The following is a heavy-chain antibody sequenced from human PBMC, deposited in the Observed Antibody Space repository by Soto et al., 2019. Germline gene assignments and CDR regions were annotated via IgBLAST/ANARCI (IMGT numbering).Heavy chain of an antibody. CDR3: AKDRAGAGNYFYCMDV. D-gene: IGHD1-26*01. J-gene: IGHJ6*03. Sequence: EVQLLDSGGGLVQPGGSLRLSCAASGLTFSTYALNWVRQAPGKGLEWVSAISGRGDSTYYADSVKGRFTISGDNSKSTLLLQMSSLGAEDTAVYYCAKDRAGAGNYFYCMDVWGKGTTVTVSS. CDR1: GLTFSTYA. CDR2: ISGRGDST. V-gene: IGHV3-23*01.